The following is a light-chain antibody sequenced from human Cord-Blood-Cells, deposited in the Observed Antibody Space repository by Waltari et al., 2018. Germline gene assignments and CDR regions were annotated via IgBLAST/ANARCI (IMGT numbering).Light chain of an antibody. Sequence: QSALTQPRSVSGSPGQSVTIYCTGTSSDVGGYNYVSWYQQHPGKAPKLMIYDVSKRPSGVPDRFSGSKSGNTASLTISGLQAEDEADYYCCSYAGSYTPMVFGGGTKLTVL. CDR3: CSYAGSYTPMV. CDR1: SSDVGGYNY. J-gene: IGLJ3*02. V-gene: IGLV2-11*01. CDR2: DVS.